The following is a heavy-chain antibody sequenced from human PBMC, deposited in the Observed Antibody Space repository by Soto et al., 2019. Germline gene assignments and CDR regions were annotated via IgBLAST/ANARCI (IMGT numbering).Heavy chain of an antibody. V-gene: IGHV1-8*01. Sequence: ASVKVSCKASGYTFTSYDINWVRQATGQGLEWMGWMNPNSGNTGYAQKFQGRVTMTRNTSISTAYMELSSLRSEDTAVYYCARLQPYGSGLDYWGQGTLVTVSS. J-gene: IGHJ4*02. D-gene: IGHD3-10*01. CDR3: ARLQPYGSGLDY. CDR1: GYTFTSYD. CDR2: MNPNSGNT.